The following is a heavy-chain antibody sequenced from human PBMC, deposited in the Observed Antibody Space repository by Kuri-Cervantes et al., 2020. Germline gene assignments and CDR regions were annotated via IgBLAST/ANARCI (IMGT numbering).Heavy chain of an antibody. CDR1: GFTFSSYE. CDR2: ISSSGSTI. J-gene: IGHJ5*02. V-gene: IGHV3-48*03. CDR3: ARGPSYPWFDP. Sequence: GGSLRLSCAASGFTFSSYEMNWVRQAPGKGLEWVSYISSSGSTIYYADSVKGRFTISRDNAKNSLYLQMNSLRAGDTAVYYCARGPSYPWFDPWGQGTLVTVSS.